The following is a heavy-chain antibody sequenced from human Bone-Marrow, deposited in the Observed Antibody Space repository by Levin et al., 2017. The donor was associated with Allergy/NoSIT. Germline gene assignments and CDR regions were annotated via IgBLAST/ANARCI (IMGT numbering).Heavy chain of an antibody. V-gene: IGHV3-9*01. Sequence: GGSLRLSCAASGTIEDHAMHWIRQAPGKGLEWVSGIKWNSDTIGYADSVKGRFTISRDNAKNSLHLQMNSLRPEDTALYFCTNDIRPGGTDVWGPGTSVTVSS. D-gene: IGHD6-6*01. CDR2: IKWNSDTI. CDR3: TNDIRPGGTDV. CDR1: GTIEDHA. J-gene: IGHJ6*02.